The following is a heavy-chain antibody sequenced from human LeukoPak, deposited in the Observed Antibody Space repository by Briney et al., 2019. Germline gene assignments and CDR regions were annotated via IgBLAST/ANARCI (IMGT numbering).Heavy chain of an antibody. CDR1: GGSISSGDYY. CDR2: IYYSGST. J-gene: IGHJ4*02. D-gene: IGHD6-13*01. Sequence: SETLSLTCTVSGGSISSGDYYWSWIRQPPGKGLEWIGYIYYSGSTYYNPSLKSRVTISVDTSKNQFSLKLSSVTAADTAVYYCATSSRGMANFDYWGQGTLVTVSS. CDR3: ATSSRGMANFDY. V-gene: IGHV4-30-4*02.